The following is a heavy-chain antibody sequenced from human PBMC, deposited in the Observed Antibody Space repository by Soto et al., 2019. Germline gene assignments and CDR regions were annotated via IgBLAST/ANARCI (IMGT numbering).Heavy chain of an antibody. D-gene: IGHD3-10*01. J-gene: IGHJ5*02. CDR3: AREGYYGSGSYFGRSNWFDP. CDR2: IYYSGST. V-gene: IGHV4-59*01. CDR1: GGSISSYY. Sequence: PSETLSLTCTVSGGSISSYYWSWIRQPPGKGLEWIGYIYYSGSTNYNPSLKSRVTISVDTSKNQFSLKLSSVTAADTAVYYCAREGYYGSGSYFGRSNWFDPWGQGTLVTVS.